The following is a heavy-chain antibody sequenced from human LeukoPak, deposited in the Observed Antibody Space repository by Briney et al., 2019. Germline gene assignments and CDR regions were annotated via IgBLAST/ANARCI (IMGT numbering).Heavy chain of an antibody. Sequence: SETLSLTCTVSGGSISSYYWSWIRQPPGKGLEWIGYIYYSGSTNYNPSLKSRVTISVDTSKNQFSLKLSSVTAADTAVYCCARVYFYYCRGPRSCFDYWGQGTLVTVSS. CDR3: ARVYFYYCRGPRSCFDY. V-gene: IGHV4-59*01. CDR2: IYYSGST. J-gene: IGHJ4*02. CDR1: GGSISSYY. D-gene: IGHD2/OR15-2a*01.